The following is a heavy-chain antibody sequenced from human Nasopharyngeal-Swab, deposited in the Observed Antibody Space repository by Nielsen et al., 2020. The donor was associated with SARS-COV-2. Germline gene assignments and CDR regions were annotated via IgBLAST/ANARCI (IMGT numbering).Heavy chain of an antibody. J-gene: IGHJ5*02. CDR1: GGSISSYY. Sequence: GSLRLSCSVSGGSISSYYWNWIRQSPGKGLEWIGYFFHSGGTNYNPSFKSRVTISIDTSNNQVSLKLSSVTAADTVVYYCARKASSSWYSGWFDPWGQGTLVTVSS. V-gene: IGHV4-59*13. CDR2: FFHSGGT. CDR3: ARKASSSWYSGWFDP. D-gene: IGHD6-13*01.